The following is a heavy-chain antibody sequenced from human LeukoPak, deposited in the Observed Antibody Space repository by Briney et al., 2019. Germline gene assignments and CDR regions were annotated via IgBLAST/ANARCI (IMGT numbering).Heavy chain of an antibody. CDR2: IYPGDSDT. J-gene: IGHJ4*02. CDR1: GYSFTSYW. CDR3: ARRTQMGATSPGFDY. D-gene: IGHD1-26*01. V-gene: IGHV5-51*01. Sequence: GESLKISCKGSGYSFTSYWIGWVRQMPGKGLEWMGIIYPGDSDTRYSPSFQGQVAISADKSISTAYLQWSSLKASDTAMYYCARRTQMGATSPGFDYWGQGTLVTVSS.